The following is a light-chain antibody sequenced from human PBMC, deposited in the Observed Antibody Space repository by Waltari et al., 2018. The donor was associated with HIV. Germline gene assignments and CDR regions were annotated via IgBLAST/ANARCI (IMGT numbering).Light chain of an antibody. CDR3: QQYGSSQT. Sequence: ELVLTQSPGTLSLSPGDRATLSCRASQSVRSRSLAWYQQKPGQAPRLLLYGASTRATGIPDRFIGSGSGTDFTLTISRLEPEDFAVYYCQQYGSSQTFGQGTKVEIK. V-gene: IGKV3-20*01. CDR1: QSVRSRS. CDR2: GAS. J-gene: IGKJ1*01.